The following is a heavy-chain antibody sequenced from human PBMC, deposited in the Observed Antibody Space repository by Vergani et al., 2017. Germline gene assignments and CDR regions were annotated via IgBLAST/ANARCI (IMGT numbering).Heavy chain of an antibody. CDR3: ARVNTETNGHLYYYYYMDV. V-gene: IGHV4-34*01. Sequence: QVQLQQWGGGLLKPSETLSLTCVVNGGSFTSYHWTWIRPSPGEGLGWVGDIDHTGRPDDNLSLKSRLTLSVDKSQTQFSLTLNSVTATDTAIYFCARVNTETNGHLYYYYYMDVWGQGTAVTVS. CDR2: IDHTGRP. D-gene: IGHD4-11*01. CDR1: GGSFTSYH. J-gene: IGHJ6*03.